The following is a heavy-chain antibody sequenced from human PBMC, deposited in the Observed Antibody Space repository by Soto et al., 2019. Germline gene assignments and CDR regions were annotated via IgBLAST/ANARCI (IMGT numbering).Heavy chain of an antibody. V-gene: IGHV3-30*18. Sequence: QVQLVESGGGVVQPGRSLRLSCAASGFTFSSYGMHWVRQAPGKGLEWVAVISYDGSNKYYADSVKGRFTISRDNSKNTLYLQMNSLRAEDTAVYYCAKDFWGDTMLVVVDYWGQGTLVTVSS. CDR2: ISYDGSNK. D-gene: IGHD3-22*01. J-gene: IGHJ4*02. CDR3: AKDFWGDTMLVVVDY. CDR1: GFTFSSYG.